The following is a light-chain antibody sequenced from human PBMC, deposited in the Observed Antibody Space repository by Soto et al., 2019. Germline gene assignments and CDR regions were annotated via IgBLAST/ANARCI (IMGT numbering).Light chain of an antibody. CDR1: KNDIGVYDF. CDR3: KSYAGSNSYV. V-gene: IGLV2-8*01. Sequence: QSLLTQPPSASGSPGQSVTISCTGTKNDIGVYDFVSWYQHHPGKAPRLIIYEVVQRPSGLPDRFSCSKSGNTASLTVSGLQAGDEADYICKSYAGSNSYVFGSGTKVTVL. CDR2: EVV. J-gene: IGLJ1*01.